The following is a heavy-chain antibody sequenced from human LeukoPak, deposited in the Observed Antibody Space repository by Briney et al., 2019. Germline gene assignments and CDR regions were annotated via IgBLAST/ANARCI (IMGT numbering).Heavy chain of an antibody. CDR2: ISISASST. J-gene: IGHJ4*02. CDR1: GFTLSNYG. D-gene: IGHD4-23*01. V-gene: IGHV3-23*01. CDR3: ATGSFTDYGGVALDY. Sequence: GGSLRLSCAASGFTLSNYGMSWVRQAPGKGLEWVSSISISASSTSYADSVKGRFTISRDNSKNTLYLQMNSLRAEDTAVYYCATGSFTDYGGVALDYWGQGTLVTVSS.